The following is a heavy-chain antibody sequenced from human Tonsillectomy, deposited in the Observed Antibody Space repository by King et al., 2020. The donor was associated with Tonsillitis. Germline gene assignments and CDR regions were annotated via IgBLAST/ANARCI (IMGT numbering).Heavy chain of an antibody. J-gene: IGHJ4*02. CDR1: GFSLSTCGMR. D-gene: IGHD5-18*01. V-gene: IGHV2-70*04. CDR3: ARTAYSCSAEGGYYFDY. CDR2: IDWEDYK. Sequence: TLKESGPALVKPTQTLTLACSFSGFSLSTCGMRVSWIRQPPGKALEWLARIDWEDYKLYSTFLKTRLTISKDTSKKQVVLTMTNMDPADTATYYCARTAYSCSAEGGYYFDYWGQGTLVTVSS.